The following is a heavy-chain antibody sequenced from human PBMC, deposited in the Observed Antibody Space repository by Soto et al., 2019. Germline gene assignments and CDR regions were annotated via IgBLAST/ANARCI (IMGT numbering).Heavy chain of an antibody. CDR2: IFYSGTT. CDR3: ARDLWVEPELYYYGMDV. V-gene: IGHV4-30-4*01. D-gene: IGHD1-1*01. CDR1: GDSISSADYY. Sequence: SSETLSLTCSVSGDSISSADYYWSWIRQTPGEGLEWIGHIFYSGTTYYNPSLKSRLTISVDTSKNHFSLRLTSVTAADTAVYYCARDLWVEPELYYYGMDVCGQGTTVHVSS. J-gene: IGHJ6*02.